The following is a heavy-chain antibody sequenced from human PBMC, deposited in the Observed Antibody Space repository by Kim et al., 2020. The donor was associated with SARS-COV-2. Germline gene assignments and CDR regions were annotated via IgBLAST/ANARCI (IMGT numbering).Heavy chain of an antibody. CDR2: ISSDGSNK. Sequence: GGSLRLSCAASGFTFSSYAMHWVRQAPGKGLEWVAVISSDGSNKYYAESVKGRFTISRDNSKNTLYLQMNSLRAEDTAVYYCARGTNPYYGVDVWGQGTTVTVSS. V-gene: IGHV3-30-3*01. CDR1: GFTFSSYA. CDR3: ARGTNPYYGVDV. J-gene: IGHJ6*02.